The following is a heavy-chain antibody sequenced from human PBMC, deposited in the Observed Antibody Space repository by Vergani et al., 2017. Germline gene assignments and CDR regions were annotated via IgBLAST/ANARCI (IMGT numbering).Heavy chain of an antibody. V-gene: IGHV3-30-3*01. CDR2: ISYDGSNK. D-gene: IGHD3-10*01. CDR1: GFTFSSYA. CDR3: AKDGTMVRGVIGCFDY. J-gene: IGHJ4*02. Sequence: QVQLVESGGGVVQPGRSLRLSCAASGFTFSSYAMHWVRQAPGKGLEWVAVISYDGSNKYYADSVKGRFTISRDNSKNTLYLQMNSLRAEDTAVYYCAKDGTMVRGVIGCFDYWGQGTLVTVSS.